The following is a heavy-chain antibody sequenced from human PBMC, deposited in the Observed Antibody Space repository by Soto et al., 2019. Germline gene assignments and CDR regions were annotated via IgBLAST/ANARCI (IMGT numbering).Heavy chain of an antibody. Sequence: SETLSLTCTVSGGSISSISYYWGWIRQPPGKGLEWIGSIYYSGSTYYNPSLKSRVTISVDTSKNQFSLKLSSVTAADTAVYYCARQEYSGYDSVYDAFDIWGQGTMVTVSS. CDR3: ARQEYSGYDSVYDAFDI. CDR1: GGSISSISYY. J-gene: IGHJ3*02. D-gene: IGHD5-12*01. CDR2: IYYSGST. V-gene: IGHV4-39*01.